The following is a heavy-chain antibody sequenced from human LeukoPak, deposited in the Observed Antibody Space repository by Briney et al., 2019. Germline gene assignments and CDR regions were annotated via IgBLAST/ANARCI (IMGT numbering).Heavy chain of an antibody. CDR1: GFTFSSYG. CDR3: VVCGGDCHAP. Sequence: PGGSLRLSCAASGFTFSSYGMHWVRQAPGKGLEWVAFIRYDGSNKYYADSVKGRFTISRDNSKNTLYPQMNSLRAEDTAVYYCVVCGGDCHAPWGQGTLVTVSS. CDR2: IRYDGSNK. J-gene: IGHJ5*02. V-gene: IGHV3-30*02. D-gene: IGHD2-21*01.